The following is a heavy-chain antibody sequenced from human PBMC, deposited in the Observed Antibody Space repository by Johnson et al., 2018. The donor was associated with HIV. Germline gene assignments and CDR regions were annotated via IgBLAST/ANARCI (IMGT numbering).Heavy chain of an antibody. CDR2: IYSGGST. D-gene: IGHD5-12*01. J-gene: IGHJ3*02. Sequence: VQLVESGGGLVQPGGSLRLSCAASGFTVSSNYMSWVRQAPGKGLEWVSVIYSGGSTYYADSVKGRFTIPRDNAKNSLYLQMNSLRAEDTALYYCARAELGGYDEGAFDIWGQGTMVTVSS. V-gene: IGHV3-66*01. CDR1: GFTVSSNY. CDR3: ARAELGGYDEGAFDI.